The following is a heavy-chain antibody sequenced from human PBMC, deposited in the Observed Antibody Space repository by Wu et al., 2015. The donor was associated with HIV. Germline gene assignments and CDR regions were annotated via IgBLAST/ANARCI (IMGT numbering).Heavy chain of an antibody. Sequence: QVQLVQSGAEVKKPGSSVKVSCKASRGAFSSYTINWVRQAPGQGLEWMGRIIPILDTANYAQIFQGRVTITADVSTDTAYMELSSLRFDDTAVYYCAGGELTYSSSWSETNWYFDIWGRGTLVTVTS. V-gene: IGHV1-69*13. CDR2: IIPILDTA. CDR3: AGGELTYSSSWSETNWYFDI. D-gene: IGHD6-6*01. CDR1: RGAFSSYT. J-gene: IGHJ2*01.